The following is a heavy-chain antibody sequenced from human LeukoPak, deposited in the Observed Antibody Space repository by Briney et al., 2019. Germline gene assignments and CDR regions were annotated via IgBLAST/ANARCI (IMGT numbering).Heavy chain of an antibody. D-gene: IGHD2-2*01. CDR3: ARLPLDIVVVPAAKTDYYMDV. CDR1: GYTFTSYY. Sequence: ASVKVSCKASGYTFTSYYMHWVRQAPGQGLEWMGIINPSGGSTSYAQKFQGRVTMARDMSTSTVYMELSSLRSEDTAVYYCARLPLDIVVVPAAKTDYYMDVWGKGTTVTVSS. J-gene: IGHJ6*03. V-gene: IGHV1-46*01. CDR2: INPSGGST.